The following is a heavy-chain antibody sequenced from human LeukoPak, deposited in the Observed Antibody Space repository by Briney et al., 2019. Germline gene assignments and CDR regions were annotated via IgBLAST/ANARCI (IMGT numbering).Heavy chain of an antibody. Sequence: SETLSLTCTVSGGSISSYYWSWIRQPAGRGLEWIGRIYTSGSTNYNPSLKSRVTMSVDTSKNQFSLKLSSVTAADTAVYYCARESEWERDYYYYYYMDVWGKGTTVTISS. CDR3: ARESEWERDYYYYYYMDV. CDR1: GGSISSYY. V-gene: IGHV4-4*07. CDR2: IYTSGST. D-gene: IGHD1-26*01. J-gene: IGHJ6*03.